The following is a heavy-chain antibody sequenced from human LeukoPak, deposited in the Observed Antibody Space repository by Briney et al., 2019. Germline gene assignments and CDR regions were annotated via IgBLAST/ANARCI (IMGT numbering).Heavy chain of an antibody. V-gene: IGHV1-18*01. Sequence: GESLKISCKGSGYSFTSYGISWVRQAPGQGLEWMGWISAYNGNTNYAQKLQGRVTMTTDTSTSTAYMELRSLRSDDTAVYYCARVGTDFLFDYWGQGTLVTVSS. CDR3: ARVGTDFLFDY. D-gene: IGHD1-26*01. CDR1: GYSFTSYG. J-gene: IGHJ4*02. CDR2: ISAYNGNT.